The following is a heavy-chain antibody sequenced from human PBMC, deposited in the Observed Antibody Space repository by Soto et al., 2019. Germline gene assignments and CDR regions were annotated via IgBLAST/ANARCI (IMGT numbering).Heavy chain of an antibody. D-gene: IGHD4-17*01. CDR2: ISAYNGNT. CDR3: ARDEMTTVTVNWFDP. Sequence: ASVKVSCKASGYTFTSYGISWVRQAPGQGLEWMGWISAYNGNTNYAQKLQGRVTMTTDTSTSTAYMELRSLRSDDTAVYYCARDEMTTVTVNWFDPWGQGTLVTVSS. J-gene: IGHJ5*02. CDR1: GYTFTSYG. V-gene: IGHV1-18*01.